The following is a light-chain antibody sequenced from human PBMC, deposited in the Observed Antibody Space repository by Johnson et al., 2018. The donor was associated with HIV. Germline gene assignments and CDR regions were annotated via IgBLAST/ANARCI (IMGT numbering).Light chain of an antibody. CDR1: SSNIGNNY. CDR3: GTWDSSLSAYV. Sequence: QSVLTQPPSVSAAPGQKVTISCSGSSSNIGNNYVSWYQQLPGTAPKLLIYENNKRPSGIPARFSGSKSGTSATLGITGLQTGAEADYYCGTWDSSLSAYVFGTGTKVTVL. CDR2: ENN. J-gene: IGLJ1*01. V-gene: IGLV1-51*02.